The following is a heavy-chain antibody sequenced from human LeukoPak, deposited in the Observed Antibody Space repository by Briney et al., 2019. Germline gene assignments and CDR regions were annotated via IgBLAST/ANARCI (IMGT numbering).Heavy chain of an antibody. D-gene: IGHD6-19*01. V-gene: IGHV4-38-2*02. CDR1: GYSISSGYY. J-gene: IGHJ5*02. CDR2: IYYSGST. Sequence: PSETLSLTCTVSGYSISSGYYWGWIRQPPGKGLEWIGSIYYSGSTYYNPSLKSRVTISVDTSKNQFSLKLSSVTAADTAVYYCARPNFIAVAGTDFWDWFDPWGQGTLVTVSS. CDR3: ARPNFIAVAGTDFWDWFDP.